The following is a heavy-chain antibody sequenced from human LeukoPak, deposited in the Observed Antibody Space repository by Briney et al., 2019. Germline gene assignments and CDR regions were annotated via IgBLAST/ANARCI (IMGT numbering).Heavy chain of an antibody. CDR2: IYPGGST. J-gene: IGHJ6*02. Sequence: GGSLRLSCAASTFTVIDHYMTWVRQAPGRGLEWVAAIYPGGSTYYADSVKGRFTISRDKSKNTLYLQMNTLGAEETAVYYCARGAGVSHYYCYAMDIWGQGTTVTVSS. V-gene: IGHV3-66*02. CDR1: TFTVIDHY. CDR3: ARGAGVSHYYCYAMDI. D-gene: IGHD2-21*01.